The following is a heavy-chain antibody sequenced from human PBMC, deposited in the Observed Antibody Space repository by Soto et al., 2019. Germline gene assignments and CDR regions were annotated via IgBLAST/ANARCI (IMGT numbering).Heavy chain of an antibody. V-gene: IGHV3-23*01. CDR2: TSGSGGST. Sequence: GGSLRLSCAASGFTFSSYAMSWVRQAPGKGLEWVSATSGSGGSTYYADSVKGRFTISRDNSKNTLYLQMNSLRAEDTAVYYCAKGGDCSGGSCFRKFDYWGQGTLVTVSS. D-gene: IGHD2-15*01. CDR1: GFTFSSYA. J-gene: IGHJ4*02. CDR3: AKGGDCSGGSCFRKFDY.